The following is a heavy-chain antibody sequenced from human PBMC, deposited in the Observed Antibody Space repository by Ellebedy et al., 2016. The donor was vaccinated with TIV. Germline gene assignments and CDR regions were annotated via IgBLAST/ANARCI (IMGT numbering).Heavy chain of an antibody. J-gene: IGHJ4*02. D-gene: IGHD6-19*01. Sequence: GESLKISCAASGFTFSIYAMSWVRQAPGQGLEWVTVISYDGGDEYYADSVKGRFTISRDNSMTTLYLQMNSLRAEDTAVYYCARDLDKSSGWYGGAGYWGQGTLVTVSS. CDR2: ISYDGGDE. V-gene: IGHV3-30-3*01. CDR3: ARDLDKSSGWYGGAGY. CDR1: GFTFSIYA.